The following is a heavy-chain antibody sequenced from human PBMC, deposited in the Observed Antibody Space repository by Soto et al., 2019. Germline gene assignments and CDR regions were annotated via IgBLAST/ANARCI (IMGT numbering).Heavy chain of an antibody. D-gene: IGHD3-10*01. CDR2: ISAYNGNT. CDR3: ARERGYYGSGSYSYYYYYGMDV. J-gene: IGHJ6*02. Sequence: SVKVSCKASGYTFTSYGISWVRQAPGQGLEWMGWISAYNGNTNYAQKLQGRVTMTTDTSTSTAYMELRSLRSDDTAVYYCARERGYYGSGSYSYYYYYGMDVWGQGTTVTVSS. CDR1: GYTFTSYG. V-gene: IGHV1-18*04.